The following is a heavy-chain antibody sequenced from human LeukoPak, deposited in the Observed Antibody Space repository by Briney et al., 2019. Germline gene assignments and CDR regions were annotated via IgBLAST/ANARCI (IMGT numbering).Heavy chain of an antibody. J-gene: IGHJ4*02. V-gene: IGHV1-18*01. CDR3: ARTPREQWLVQVDY. CDR2: ISAYNGNT. Sequence: ASVKVSCKASGYTFTSYGISWVRQAPGQGLEWMGWISAYNGNTKYAQKLQGRVTMTTDTSTSTAYMELRSLRSDDTAVYYCARTPREQWLVQVDYWGQGTLVTVSS. CDR1: GYTFTSYG. D-gene: IGHD6-19*01.